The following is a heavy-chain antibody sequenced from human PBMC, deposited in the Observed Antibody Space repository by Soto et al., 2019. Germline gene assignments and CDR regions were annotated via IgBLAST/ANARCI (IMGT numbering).Heavy chain of an antibody. D-gene: IGHD5-12*01. CDR2: IPSRGRP. CDR3: ARDTYSGYDFGI. J-gene: IGHJ4*02. Sequence: QVQLRESGPGLVKPSQTLSLTCSVSGASVAGGSYYWSWVRQPPGKGLEWIGYIPSRGRPFYNPSLTSRGTISADTSKNQLSLKLTSVTAADTAVYYCARDTYSGYDFGIWGQGTLVTVSS. CDR1: GASVAGGSYY. V-gene: IGHV4-30-4*01.